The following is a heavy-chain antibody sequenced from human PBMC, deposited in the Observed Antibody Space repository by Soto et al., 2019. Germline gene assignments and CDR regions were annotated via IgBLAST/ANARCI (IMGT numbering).Heavy chain of an antibody. V-gene: IGHV1-24*01. D-gene: IGHD3-16*02. CDR1: GYTLTELS. CDR2: FDPEDGET. CDR3: AIGGSGAIGGYYYYYGMDV. Sequence: ASVKVSCKVSGYTLTELSMHWVRQAPGKGLEWMGGFDPEDGETIYAQKFQGRVTMTEDTSTDTAYMELSSLRSEDTAVYYCAIGGSGAIGGYYYYYGMDVWGQGTTVT. J-gene: IGHJ6*02.